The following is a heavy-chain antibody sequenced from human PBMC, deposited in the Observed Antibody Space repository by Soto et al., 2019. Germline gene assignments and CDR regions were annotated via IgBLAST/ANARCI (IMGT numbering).Heavy chain of an antibody. CDR1: GFPLSTYG. D-gene: IGHD6-13*01. CDR3: AIGTRNSWTCDF. J-gene: IGHJ4*02. CDR2: ITGTGGNT. V-gene: IGHV3-23*01. Sequence: EVQLLESGGGLVQPGGSLRLSCAASGFPLSTYGMTWVRQAPGKGLEWVSAITGTGGNTYYVDSVKGRFTSSRDNSKNMLYLQVNSLRSDDTAVYYCAIGTRNSWTCDFWGQGTLVTVSS.